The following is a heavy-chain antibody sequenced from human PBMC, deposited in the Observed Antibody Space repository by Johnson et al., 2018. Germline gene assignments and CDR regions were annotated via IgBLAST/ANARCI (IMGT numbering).Heavy chain of an antibody. CDR1: GDSISSYL. V-gene: IGHV4-59*13. D-gene: IGHD1-14*01. Sequence: VQLREAGPGLVKPSVPRSLFCSVSGDSISSYLWKWIRQPQGKGLEWIGSIYPRGTTHYNPSLESRVTLSVDTSNNQFSLKLSSVTAADKAMYYCAGNPRAWYQARVSDAFDMGGQGTMVTVSS. CDR3: AGNPRAWYQARVSDAFDM. J-gene: IGHJ3*02. CDR2: IYPRGTT.